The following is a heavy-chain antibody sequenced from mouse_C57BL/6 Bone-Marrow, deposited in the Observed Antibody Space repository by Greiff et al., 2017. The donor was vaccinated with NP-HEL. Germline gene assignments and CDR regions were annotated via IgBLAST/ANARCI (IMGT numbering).Heavy chain of an antibody. CDR2: LSSCSSTI. CDR3: ALLPLGYFDV. D-gene: IGHD5-5*01. J-gene: IGHJ1*03. CDR1: GFTFSDYG. Sequence: EVQVVESGGGLVKPGGSLKLSCAASGFTFSDYGMHWVRQAPEQGLEWVAYLSSCSSTIYYADTVKGRFTISRDNAKTTLFLQRTSLRSEDTVMYYCALLPLGYFDVWGTGTTVTVSS. V-gene: IGHV5-17*01.